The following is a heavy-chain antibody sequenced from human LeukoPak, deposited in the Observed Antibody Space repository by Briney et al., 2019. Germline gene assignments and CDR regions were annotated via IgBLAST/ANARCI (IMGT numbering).Heavy chain of an antibody. V-gene: IGHV4-59*01. CDR1: GGSISSNY. D-gene: IGHD3-10*01. Sequence: PSETLSLTCTVSGGSISSNYWSWIRQPPGKGLEWIGYIYYSGSTNYNPSLKSRVTISVDTSKNQFSLKLSSVTAADTAVYYCALADPGAGYYFDYWGQGTLVTVSS. CDR2: IYYSGST. J-gene: IGHJ4*02. CDR3: ALADPGAGYYFDY.